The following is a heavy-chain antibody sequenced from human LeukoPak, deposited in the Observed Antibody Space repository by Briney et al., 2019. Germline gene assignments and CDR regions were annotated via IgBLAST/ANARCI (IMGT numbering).Heavy chain of an antibody. V-gene: IGHV4-39*01. CDR3: ARRGSENYYVGY. J-gene: IGHJ4*02. Sequence: GSLRLSCAASGFTFSSYAMSWVRQPPGKGLEWIGTICYTGNTYYNPSLKSRVTISVDTSKNQFSLKLSSVTAADTAVYYCARRGSENYYVGYWGQGTLVTVSS. CDR2: ICYTGNT. D-gene: IGHD3-10*01. CDR1: GFTFSSYA.